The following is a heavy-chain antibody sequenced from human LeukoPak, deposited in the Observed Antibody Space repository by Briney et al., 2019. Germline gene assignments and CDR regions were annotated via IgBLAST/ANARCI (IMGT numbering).Heavy chain of an antibody. CDR2: IYTSGST. D-gene: IGHD6-19*01. CDR3: ARAGGSVGWYGTIDS. CDR1: GGSISSGSYY. V-gene: IGHV4-61*09. Sequence: SETLSLTCTVSGGSISSGSYYWSWIRQPAGKGLEWIGHIYTSGSTSYNPSLQSRVTIPVDTSNHEFSLKLTSVTAADTAVYYCARAGGSVGWYGTIDSWGQGTLVTVSS. J-gene: IGHJ4*02.